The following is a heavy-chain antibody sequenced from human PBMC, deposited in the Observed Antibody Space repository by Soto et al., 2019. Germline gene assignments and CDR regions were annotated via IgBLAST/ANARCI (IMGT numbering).Heavy chain of an antibody. Sequence: QLHLVQSGAVVKKPGASVTVSCSASGYPVTAYYMHWVRQAPGRGLEWMGGINPATGAAKYTQIFKGRVTMTRDTSTSTGFMELSGLTSEDTAVFYCARGGGVGVAGSAAFDMWGQGTLVTVSS. CDR3: ARGGGVGVAGSAAFDM. V-gene: IGHV1-2*02. D-gene: IGHD3-3*01. CDR2: INPATGAA. J-gene: IGHJ3*02. CDR1: GYPVTAYY.